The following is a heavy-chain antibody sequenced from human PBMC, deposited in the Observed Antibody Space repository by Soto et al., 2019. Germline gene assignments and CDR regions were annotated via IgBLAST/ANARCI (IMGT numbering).Heavy chain of an antibody. CDR1: GGSISSGDYY. D-gene: IGHD2-15*01. CDR2: IYYSGST. CDR3: ASCSGGSCFIFDY. Sequence: PSETLSLTCTVSGGSISSGDYYWSWIRQPPGKGLEWIGYIYYSGSTNYNPSLKSRVTISVDTSKNQFSLKLSSVTAADTAVYYCASCSGGSCFIFDYWGQGTLVTVSS. V-gene: IGHV4-61*08. J-gene: IGHJ4*02.